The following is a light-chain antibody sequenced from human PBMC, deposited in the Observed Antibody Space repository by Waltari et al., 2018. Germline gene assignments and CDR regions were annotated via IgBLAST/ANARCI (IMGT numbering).Light chain of an antibody. CDR2: EVG. CDR1: SSDVGGYKY. V-gene: IGLV2-14*01. Sequence: QSALTQPASVSGSPGQSITISCTGSSSDVGGYKYVSWYQQEPGKAPKPIIYEVGNRPSGVSKRFSSAKSGNTASLTISGRQAEDEADYYCSSYSSSGSVYVFGTGTKVTVL. J-gene: IGLJ1*01. CDR3: SSYSSSGSVYV.